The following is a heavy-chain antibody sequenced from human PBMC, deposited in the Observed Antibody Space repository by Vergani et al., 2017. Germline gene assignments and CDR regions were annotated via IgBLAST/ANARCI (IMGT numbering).Heavy chain of an antibody. CDR1: GFTFSSYS. V-gene: IGHV3-48*04. CDR3: AEDRYYLGSGSYPYCYYYGLDV. CDR2: ISSSSSTI. Sequence: EVQLVESGGGLVQPGGSLRLSCAASGFTFSSYSMNWVRQAPGKGLEWVSYISSSSSTIYYADSVKGRFTISRDNAKRSLYLQMNSQRAEDTGVYYCAEDRYYLGSGSYPYCYYYGLDVWGQGTAVTVSS. D-gene: IGHD3-10*01. J-gene: IGHJ6*02.